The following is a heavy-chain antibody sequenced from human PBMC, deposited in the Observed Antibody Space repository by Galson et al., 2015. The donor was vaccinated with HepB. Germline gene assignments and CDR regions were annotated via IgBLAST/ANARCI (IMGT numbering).Heavy chain of an antibody. V-gene: IGHV1-3*01. CDR3: ARGRQWLDGSLYFDY. Sequence: SVKVSCKASGYTFTSYAMHWVRQAPGQRLKWMGWINAGNGNTKYSQKFQGRVTITRDTSASTAYMELSSLRSEDTAVYYCARGRQWLDGSLYFDYWGQGTLVTVSS. D-gene: IGHD6-19*01. J-gene: IGHJ4*02. CDR1: GYTFTSYA. CDR2: INAGNGNT.